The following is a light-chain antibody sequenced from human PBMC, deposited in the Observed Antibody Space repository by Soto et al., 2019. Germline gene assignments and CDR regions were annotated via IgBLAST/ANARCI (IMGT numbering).Light chain of an antibody. J-gene: IGLJ1*01. CDR2: DVT. CDR3: SSYAGTHVV. CDR1: SRDVGGYNY. Sequence: QSSLTHPPSASGSPGQSVTISCTGTSRDVGGYNYVSWYQQHPGRAPKLMIYDVTKRPSGVPDRFSGSKSGNTASLTVSGLQAEDEADYYCSSYAGTHVVFGTGTKVTVL. V-gene: IGLV2-8*01.